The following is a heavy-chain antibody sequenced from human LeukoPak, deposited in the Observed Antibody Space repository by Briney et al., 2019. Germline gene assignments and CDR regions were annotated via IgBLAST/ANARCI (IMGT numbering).Heavy chain of an antibody. CDR3: ARHGAAAGTGNLCWFDP. V-gene: IGHV4-39*01. CDR1: GGSISSSSYY. Sequence: SETLSPTCTVSGGSISSSSYYWGWIRQPPGKGLEWIGGIYYSGSTYYNPSLKSRVTISVDTSKNQFSLKLSSVTAADTAVYYCARHGAAAGTGNLCWFDPWGQGTLVTVSS. J-gene: IGHJ5*02. CDR2: IYYSGST. D-gene: IGHD6-13*01.